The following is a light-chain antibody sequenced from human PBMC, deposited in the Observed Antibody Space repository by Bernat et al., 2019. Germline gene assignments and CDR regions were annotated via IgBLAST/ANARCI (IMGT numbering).Light chain of an antibody. CDR3: QQYDNTPPAYT. CDR1: QSIIGSY. CDR2: GAS. V-gene: IGKV3-20*01. Sequence: EIVLTQSPGTLSLSPGERATLSRRASQSIIGSYLAWYQQKPGQAPRLLIYGASSRATGIPDRFSGSGSGTDFTLTISRLEPEDFAVYYCQQYDNTPPAYTFGQGTKLEIK. J-gene: IGKJ2*01.